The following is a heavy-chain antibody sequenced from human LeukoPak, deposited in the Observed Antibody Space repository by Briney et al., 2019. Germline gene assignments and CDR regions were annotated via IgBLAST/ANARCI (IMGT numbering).Heavy chain of an antibody. J-gene: IGHJ3*02. CDR1: GFTVSSDY. Sequence: PGGSLRLSCAASGFTVSSDYMSWVRQAPGKGLEWVSVINNGGSTYYAGSVKGRFTISRDNAKNSLYLQMNSLRDEDTAVYYCARDPPLAFDIWGQGTMVTVSS. CDR2: INNGGST. CDR3: ARDPPLAFDI. V-gene: IGHV3-53*01.